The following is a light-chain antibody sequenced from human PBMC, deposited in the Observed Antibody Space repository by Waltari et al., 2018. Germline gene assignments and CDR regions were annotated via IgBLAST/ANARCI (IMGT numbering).Light chain of an antibody. V-gene: IGLV2-14*01. Sequence: QSALTQPASVSGSPGQSIHIPCNGTSSDGGGYNFVPWYQQQPGKPPKLMIYEVSNRPSGVSNRFSGSKSGNTASLTISGLQAEDEADYYCSSYTSSSTLDVVFGGGTKLTVL. J-gene: IGLJ2*01. CDR1: SSDGGGYNF. CDR2: EVS. CDR3: SSYTSSSTLDVV.